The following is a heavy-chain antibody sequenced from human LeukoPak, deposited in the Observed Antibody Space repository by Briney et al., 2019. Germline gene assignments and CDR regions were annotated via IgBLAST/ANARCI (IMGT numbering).Heavy chain of an antibody. Sequence: SETLSLTCAVYGGSFSGYYWSWIRQPPGKGLEWIGEINHSGSTNYNPSLKSRVTISVDTSKNQFSLKLSSVTAADTAVYYCARADDYSNYSIDYWGQGTLVTVSS. D-gene: IGHD4-11*01. CDR3: ARADDYSNYSIDY. CDR2: INHSGST. J-gene: IGHJ4*02. V-gene: IGHV4-34*01. CDR1: GGSFSGYY.